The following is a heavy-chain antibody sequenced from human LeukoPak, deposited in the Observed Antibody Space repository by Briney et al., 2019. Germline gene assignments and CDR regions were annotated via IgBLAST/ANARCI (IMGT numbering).Heavy chain of an antibody. J-gene: IGHJ4*02. CDR2: ISGSGGST. CDR3: ASHYDTSGYHYFDF. V-gene: IGHV3-23*01. D-gene: IGHD3-22*01. CDR1: GFTFSTYA. Sequence: GGSLRLSCAASGFTFSTYAMSWVRQAPGKGLEWVSGISGSGGSTYYADSVKGRFTISRDNAKNSLYLQMNSLRAEDTAVYYCASHYDTSGYHYFDFRGQGTLVTVSS.